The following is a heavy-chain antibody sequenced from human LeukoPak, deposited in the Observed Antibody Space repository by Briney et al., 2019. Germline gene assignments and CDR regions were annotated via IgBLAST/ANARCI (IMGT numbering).Heavy chain of an antibody. CDR3: ARWLQDDAFDI. V-gene: IGHV1-69*04. J-gene: IGHJ3*02. Sequence: ASVKVSCKASGGTFSSYAISWVRQAPGQGLEWMGRIIPILGIANYAQKFQGRVTITADKSTSTAYMELSSLRSEDTAVYYCARWLQDDAFDIWGQGTMVTVSS. CDR1: GGTFSSYA. D-gene: IGHD5-24*01. CDR2: IIPILGIA.